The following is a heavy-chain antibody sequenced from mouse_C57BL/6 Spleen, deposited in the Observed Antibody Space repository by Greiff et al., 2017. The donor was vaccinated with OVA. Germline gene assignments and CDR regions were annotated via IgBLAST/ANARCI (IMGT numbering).Heavy chain of an antibody. CDR1: GFTFSDYG. CDR3: ARSGCGYAMDG. J-gene: IGHJ4*01. D-gene: IGHD1-1*02. CDR2: ISSGCSTI. V-gene: IGHV5-17*01. Sequence: EVHLVESGGGLVKPGGSLKLSCAASGFTFSDYGMHWVRQAPEKGLEWVAYISSGCSTIYYADTVKGRFTISRDHAKNTLFLQMNRLRSEDTAMYYCARSGCGYAMDGWGKGTSVTVAS.